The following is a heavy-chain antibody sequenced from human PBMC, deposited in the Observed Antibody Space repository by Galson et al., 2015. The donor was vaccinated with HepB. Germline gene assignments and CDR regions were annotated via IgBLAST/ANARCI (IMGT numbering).Heavy chain of an antibody. D-gene: IGHD3-3*01. CDR3: ARSRSFSGGMDV. CDR1: GFSLSTSGMR. CDR2: IDWDDDK. Sequence: PALVKPTQTLTLTCTFSGFSLSTSGMRVSWIRQPPGKALEWLARIDWDDDKFYSTSLKTRLTIPKDTSKNQVDLTMTNMDPVDTATYYCARSRSFSGGMDVWGQGTTVTVSS. J-gene: IGHJ6*02. V-gene: IGHV2-70*04.